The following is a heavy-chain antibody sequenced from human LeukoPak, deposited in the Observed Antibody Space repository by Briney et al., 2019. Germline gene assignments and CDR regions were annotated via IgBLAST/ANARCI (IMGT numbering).Heavy chain of an antibody. CDR2: INPNSGGT. Sequence: ASVKVSCKASGYTFTGYYMHWVRQAPGQGLEWMGWINPNSGGTNYAQKFQGRDTMTRDTSISTAYMELSRLRSDDTAVYYCARKESDYYYMDVWGKGTTVTVSS. D-gene: IGHD3-10*01. CDR3: ARKESDYYYMDV. J-gene: IGHJ6*03. CDR1: GYTFTGYY. V-gene: IGHV1-2*02.